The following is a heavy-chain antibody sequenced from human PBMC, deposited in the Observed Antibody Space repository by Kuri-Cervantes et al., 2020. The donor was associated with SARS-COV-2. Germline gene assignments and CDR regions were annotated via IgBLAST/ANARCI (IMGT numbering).Heavy chain of an antibody. V-gene: IGHV3-30*01. CDR3: ASIRRIAGFDY. D-gene: IGHD6-13*01. Sequence: GGSLRLSCAASGFTFSSYAMHLVRQAPGKGLEWVAVISYDGSNKYYADSVKGRFTISRDNSKNTLYLQMNSLRAEDTAVYYCASIRRIAGFDYWGQGTLVTVSS. J-gene: IGHJ4*02. CDR2: ISYDGSNK. CDR1: GFTFSSYA.